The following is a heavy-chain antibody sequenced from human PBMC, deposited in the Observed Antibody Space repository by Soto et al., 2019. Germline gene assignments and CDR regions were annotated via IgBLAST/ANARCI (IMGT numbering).Heavy chain of an antibody. CDR3: AKDIVRYTYGACDY. CDR1: GFTFNTYV. J-gene: IGHJ4*02. D-gene: IGHD5-18*01. Sequence: QVQLVESGGAVVQPGKSLRLSCAASGFTFNTYVRYWVRQAPGKGLEWVAAISYDGSNKYHADSVQGRFTISRDNSKNTPYLQMNSPRVEDTAVYYCAKDIVRYTYGACDYWGQGALVTVSS. V-gene: IGHV3-30*18. CDR2: ISYDGSNK.